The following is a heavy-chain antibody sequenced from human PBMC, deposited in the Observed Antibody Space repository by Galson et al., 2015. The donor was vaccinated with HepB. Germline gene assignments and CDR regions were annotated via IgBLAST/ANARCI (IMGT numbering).Heavy chain of an antibody. V-gene: IGHV3-30*18. J-gene: IGHJ4*02. CDR2: ISYDGSNK. CDR1: GFTFSSYG. Sequence: SLRLSCAASGFTFSSYGMHWVRQAPGKGLEWVAVISYDGSNKYYADSVKGRFTISRDNSKNTLYLQMNSLRAEDTAVYYCAKDRGYDLGDPFDYWGQGTLVTVSS. D-gene: IGHD3-16*01. CDR3: AKDRGYDLGDPFDY.